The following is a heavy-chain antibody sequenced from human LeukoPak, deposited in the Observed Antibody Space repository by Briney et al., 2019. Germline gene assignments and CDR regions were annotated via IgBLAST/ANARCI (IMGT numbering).Heavy chain of an antibody. V-gene: IGHV1-18*01. Sequence: ASVKVSCKASGYTFTSYGISWVRQAPGQGLEWMGWISAYNGNTNYAQKLQGRVTMTTDTSTSTAYMELRSLRSDDTAVYYCASAYYVILTGYYPGDDYWGQGTLVTVSS. CDR1: GYTFTSYG. CDR3: ASAYYVILTGYYPGDDY. D-gene: IGHD3-9*01. CDR2: ISAYNGNT. J-gene: IGHJ4*02.